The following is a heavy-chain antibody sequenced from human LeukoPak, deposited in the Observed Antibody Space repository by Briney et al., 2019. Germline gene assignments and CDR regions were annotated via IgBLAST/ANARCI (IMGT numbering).Heavy chain of an antibody. CDR2: IYYSGST. J-gene: IGHJ4*02. V-gene: IGHV4-39*01. D-gene: IGHD2-15*01. CDR3: ARQTRIRGGSCFDY. Sequence: SETLSLTCTVSGGSISSSSYYWGWIRQPPGKGLEWIGSIYYSGSTYYNPSLKSRVTISVDTSKNQFSPKLSSVTAADTAVYYCARQTRIRGGSCFDYWGQGTLVTVSS. CDR1: GGSISSSSYY.